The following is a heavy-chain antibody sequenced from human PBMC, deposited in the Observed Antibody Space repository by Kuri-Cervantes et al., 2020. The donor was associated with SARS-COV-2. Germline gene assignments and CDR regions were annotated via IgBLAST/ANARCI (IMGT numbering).Heavy chain of an antibody. D-gene: IGHD2/OR15-2a*01. CDR2: INHSGST. Sequence: ESLKISCAASGFTFSSYWMHWLRQPPGKGLELIGEINHSGSTNYNPSLKSRVNISVDTSKNQFSLKLSSVTAADTAVYYCARPGGFLDVWGKGTTVTVSS. CDR1: GFTFSSYW. V-gene: IGHV4-34*01. CDR3: ARPGGFLDV. J-gene: IGHJ6*04.